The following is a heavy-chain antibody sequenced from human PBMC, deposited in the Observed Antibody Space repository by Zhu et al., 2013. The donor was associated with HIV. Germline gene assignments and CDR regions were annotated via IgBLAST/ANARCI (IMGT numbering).Heavy chain of an antibody. CDR3: GRHHNSGYYSYFDY. J-gene: IGHJ4*02. Sequence: QVQLVQSGAEVKKPGSSVKVSCKTSGGTLNSDAITWVRQAPGQGLEWMGTIVPIFGTTNHAQKFQGRVTITADESTSTAYMELSSLRSEDTAVYYCGRHHNSGYYSYFDYWGQGTLVTVSS. CDR2: IVPIFGTT. D-gene: IGHD3-22*01. V-gene: IGHV1-69*18. CDR1: GGTLNSDA.